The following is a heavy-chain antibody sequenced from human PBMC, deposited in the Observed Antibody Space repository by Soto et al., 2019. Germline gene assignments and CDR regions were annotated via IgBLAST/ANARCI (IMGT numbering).Heavy chain of an antibody. V-gene: IGHV4-34*01. CDR2: INHSGST. CDR3: ARGKITMVRGANWFDP. CDR1: GGSFSGYY. D-gene: IGHD3-10*01. Sequence: QVQLQQWGAGLLKPSETLSLTCAVYGGSFSGYYWSWIRQPPGKGLEWMGEINHSGSTNYNPSLKSRVTISVDTSKNQFSLKLSSVTAADTAVYYCARGKITMVRGANWFDPWGQGTLVTVSS. J-gene: IGHJ5*02.